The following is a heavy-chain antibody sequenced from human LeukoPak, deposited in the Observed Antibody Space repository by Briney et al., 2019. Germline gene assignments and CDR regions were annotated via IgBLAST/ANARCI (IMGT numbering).Heavy chain of an antibody. CDR3: AKWGCSGGSCYPSDY. V-gene: IGHV3-7*03. Sequence: GGSLRLSCAASGFTFSSYWMSWVRQAPGKGLEWVANIKQDGSEKYYVDSVRGRFTISRDNSKNTLYLQMNSLRAEDTAVYYCAKWGCSGGSCYPSDYWGQGTLVTVSS. D-gene: IGHD2-15*01. CDR2: IKQDGSEK. CDR1: GFTFSSYW. J-gene: IGHJ4*02.